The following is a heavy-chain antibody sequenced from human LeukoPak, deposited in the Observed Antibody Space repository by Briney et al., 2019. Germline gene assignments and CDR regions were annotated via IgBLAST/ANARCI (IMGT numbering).Heavy chain of an antibody. V-gene: IGHV1-69*04. CDR2: IIPILGIA. Sequence: ASVKVSCKASGGTFSSYAISWVRQAPGQGLEWMGRIIPILGIANYAQKFQGRVTITADKSTSTAYMELSSLRSEDTAVYYCARDEAPPLGGSWLENWFDPWGQGTLVTVSS. CDR3: ARDEAPPLGGSWLENWFDP. D-gene: IGHD2-15*01. CDR1: GGTFSSYA. J-gene: IGHJ5*02.